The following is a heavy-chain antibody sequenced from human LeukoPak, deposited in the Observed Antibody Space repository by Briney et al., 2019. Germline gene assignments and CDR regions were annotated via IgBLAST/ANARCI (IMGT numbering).Heavy chain of an antibody. D-gene: IGHD5-18*01. J-gene: IGHJ4*02. CDR1: GFIFNNYV. V-gene: IGHV3-23*01. CDR2: ISGSGVHT. CDR3: ARAQGGKIQLWDYYFDY. Sequence: PGGSLRLSCAASGFIFNNYVMNWVRQAPGKGLEWVSSISGSGVHTYYADAVKGRFSISRDKSKNMLYLQMNSLRAEDTAVYFCARAQGGKIQLWDYYFDYWGQGTLVTVSS.